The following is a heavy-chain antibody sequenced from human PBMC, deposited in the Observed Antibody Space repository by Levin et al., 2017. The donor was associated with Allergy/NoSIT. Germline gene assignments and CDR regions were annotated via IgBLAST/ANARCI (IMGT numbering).Heavy chain of an antibody. CDR3: ARDLYSSGFVGANYFDY. CDR1: GFTFSSYW. CDR2: INSDGSST. D-gene: IGHD6-19*01. J-gene: IGHJ4*02. Sequence: GGSLRLSCAASGFTFSSYWMHWVRQAPGKGLVWVSRINSDGSSTSYADSVKGRFTISRDNAKNTLYLQMNSLRAEDTAVYYCARDLYSSGFVGANYFDYWGQGTLVTVSS. V-gene: IGHV3-74*01.